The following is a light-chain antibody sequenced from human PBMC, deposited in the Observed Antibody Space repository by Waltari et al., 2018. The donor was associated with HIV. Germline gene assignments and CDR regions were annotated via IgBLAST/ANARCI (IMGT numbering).Light chain of an antibody. V-gene: IGLV2-14*03. CDR2: DVI. CDR1: SSDVGGYKY. Sequence: QSALTQPASVSGSPGQSITISCTGTSSDVGGYKYVSWYQQHPGKAPKLMIYDVINRPSGVSNRFSGSKSGNTASLTISGLQAEDEADYYCSSYTSSSTLYVFGTGTKVTVL. CDR3: SSYTSSSTLYV. J-gene: IGLJ1*01.